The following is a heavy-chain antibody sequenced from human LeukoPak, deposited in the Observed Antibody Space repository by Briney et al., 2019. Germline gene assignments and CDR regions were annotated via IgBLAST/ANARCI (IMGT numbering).Heavy chain of an antibody. J-gene: IGHJ4*02. CDR2: IYHSGNT. CDR3: AREGSSDWCGDY. Sequence: SETLSLTCAVSGYSISTGYYWGWIRQPPGEGLEWIGNIYHSGNTYYDPSLKSRVTISVDTSKNQFSLKLRSVTAADTAVYYCAREGSSDWCGDYWGQGTQVTVSS. CDR1: GYSISTGYY. V-gene: IGHV4-38-2*01. D-gene: IGHD6-19*01.